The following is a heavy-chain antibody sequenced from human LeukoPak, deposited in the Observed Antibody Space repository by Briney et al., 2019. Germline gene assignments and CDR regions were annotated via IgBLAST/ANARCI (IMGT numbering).Heavy chain of an antibody. J-gene: IGHJ6*03. D-gene: IGHD2-2*01. CDR2: INPNSGGT. CDR3: AREVGYCSSTSCYGYYYYYMDV. V-gene: IGHV1-2*02. CDR1: GYTFTGYY. Sequence: ASVKVSCKASGYTFTGYYMHWVRQAPGQGLEWMGWINPNSGGTNYAQKFQGRVTMTRDTSISTAYMELSRLRSDDTAVYYCAREVGYCSSTSCYGYYYYYMDVWGKGTTVTVPS.